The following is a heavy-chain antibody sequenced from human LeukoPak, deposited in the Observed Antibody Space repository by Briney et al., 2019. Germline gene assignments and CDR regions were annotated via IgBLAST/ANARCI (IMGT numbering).Heavy chain of an antibody. Sequence: SVKVSCKASGYTFTGYYMHWVRQAPGQGLEWMGGIIPIFGTANYAQKFQGRVTITADESTSTAYMELSSLRSEDTAVYYCARAGITGTTALAYWGQGTLVTVSS. J-gene: IGHJ4*02. V-gene: IGHV1-69*13. CDR3: ARAGITGTTALAY. D-gene: IGHD1-20*01. CDR1: GYTFTGYY. CDR2: IIPIFGTA.